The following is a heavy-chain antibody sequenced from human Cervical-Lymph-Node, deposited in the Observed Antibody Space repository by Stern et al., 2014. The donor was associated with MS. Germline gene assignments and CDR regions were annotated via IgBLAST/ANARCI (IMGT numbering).Heavy chain of an antibody. J-gene: IGHJ4*02. CDR1: GASISSSY. V-gene: IGHV4-59*01. Sequence: MQLVESGPGLVKPSETLSLTCTVSGASISSSYWSWIRQPPGKGPEWIAYIYYSGITNYNPSLRSRVTISVDNAKKQLSLKETSVTAADTAVYYCAKWGTGGYGHFDYWGQGILVTVSS. CDR2: IYYSGIT. D-gene: IGHD3-16*01. CDR3: AKWGTGGYGHFDY.